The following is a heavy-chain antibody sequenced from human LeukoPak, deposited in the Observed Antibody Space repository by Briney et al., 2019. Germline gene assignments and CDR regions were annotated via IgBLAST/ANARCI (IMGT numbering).Heavy chain of an antibody. V-gene: IGHV4-34*01. CDR2: INHSGSP. CDR1: GGSFNGYF. Sequence: SETLSLTCAVYGGSFNGYFWSWIRQPPGKGLEWIGEINHSGSPNYNPSLKSRVTISVDTSKNQVSLKLNSVTAADTAVYYCARGPDSGSYYAWFDPWGQGTLVTVSS. CDR3: ARGPDSGSYYAWFDP. J-gene: IGHJ5*02. D-gene: IGHD3-10*01.